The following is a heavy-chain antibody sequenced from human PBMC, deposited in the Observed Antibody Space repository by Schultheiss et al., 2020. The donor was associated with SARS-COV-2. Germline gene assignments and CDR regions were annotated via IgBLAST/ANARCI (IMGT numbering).Heavy chain of an antibody. V-gene: IGHV2-5*01. CDR1: GFSLSTSGVG. Sequence: SGPTLVKPTQTLTLTCTFSGFSLSTSGVGVGWIRQPPGKALEWLALIYWNDDKRYSPSLKSRLTISKDTSKNQVVLTMTNMDPVDTATYYCARSFFWSGYYEGGNWFDPWGQGTLVTVSS. D-gene: IGHD3-3*01. CDR3: ARSFFWSGYYEGGNWFDP. J-gene: IGHJ5*02. CDR2: IYWNDDK.